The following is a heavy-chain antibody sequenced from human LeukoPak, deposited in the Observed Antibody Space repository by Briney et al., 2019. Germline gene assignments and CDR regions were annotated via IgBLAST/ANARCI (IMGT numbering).Heavy chain of an antibody. CDR3: VKDFGRHLGGPGY. V-gene: IGHV3-23*01. CDR2: IGGDGGGGT. CDR1: GFTFSTYT. J-gene: IGHJ4*02. D-gene: IGHD3-10*01. Sequence: GGSLRLSCAASGFTFSTYTMAWVRQAPGEGLEWVSGIGGDGGGGTYYADSVKGRFAISRDNSKSTLYLQMNSLRVEDTAVYYCVKDFGRHLGGPGYWGRGTLVTVSS.